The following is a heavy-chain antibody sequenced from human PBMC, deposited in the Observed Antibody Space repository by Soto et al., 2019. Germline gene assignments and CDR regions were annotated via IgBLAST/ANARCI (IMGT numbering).Heavy chain of an antibody. CDR1: GLTFSHHS. J-gene: IGHJ3*01. V-gene: IGHV1-3*01. CDR3: ARGGTSGWLKGAYDV. CDR2: INADNGYT. D-gene: IGHD6-19*01. Sequence: QVQLVQSGAEVRKPGASVQVSCKASGLTFSHHSIHWVRQAPGQSLEWMGWINADNGYTKYSQKFQGRVTITADDSTNTSHMELNSLTSDDTAVYYCARGGTSGWLKGAYDVWGQGTMVTVSS.